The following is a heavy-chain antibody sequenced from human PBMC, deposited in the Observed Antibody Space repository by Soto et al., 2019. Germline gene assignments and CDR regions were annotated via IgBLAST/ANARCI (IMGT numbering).Heavy chain of an antibody. CDR1: GGSISSSNW. V-gene: IGHV4-4*02. D-gene: IGHD5-12*01. CDR3: ARAGVATITRYYYGMDV. J-gene: IGHJ6*02. CDR2: IYHSGST. Sequence: SETLSLTCAVSGGSISSSNWWSWVRQPPGKGLEWIGEIYHSGSTNYNPSLKSRVTISVDKSKNQFSLKLSSVTAANTAVYYCARAGVATITRYYYGMDVWGQGTTVPSP.